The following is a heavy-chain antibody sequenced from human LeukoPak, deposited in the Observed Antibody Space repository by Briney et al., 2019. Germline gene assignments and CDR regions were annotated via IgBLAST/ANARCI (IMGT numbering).Heavy chain of an antibody. CDR2: FDPEDGET. CDR1: GYTLTELS. D-gene: IGHD6-25*01. Sequence: ASVKVSCKVSGYTLTELSMHWVRQAPGKGLEWMGGFDPEDGETIYAQKFQGRVTMTEDTSTDTAYMELSSLRSEDTAVYYCARGDSSGWQFDYWGQGTLVTVSS. J-gene: IGHJ4*02. CDR3: ARGDSSGWQFDY. V-gene: IGHV1-24*01.